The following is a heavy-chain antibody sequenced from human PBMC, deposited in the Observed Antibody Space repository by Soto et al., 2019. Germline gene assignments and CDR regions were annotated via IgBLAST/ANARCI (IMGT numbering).Heavy chain of an antibody. D-gene: IGHD1-26*01. CDR3: AREPQRWLTIFDY. V-gene: IGHV3-23*01. CDR1: GFTFSIYA. Sequence: EVQLLASGGGLVQPGESLRLSCVASGFTFSIYAMCWVREAPGRGLEWVSGISGSGGTTYYADSVKGRFTFSRDNSKSTHFVQMHSIRGGDTAVYYWAREPQRWLTIFDYWGQGALVTVSS. CDR2: ISGSGGTT. J-gene: IGHJ4*02.